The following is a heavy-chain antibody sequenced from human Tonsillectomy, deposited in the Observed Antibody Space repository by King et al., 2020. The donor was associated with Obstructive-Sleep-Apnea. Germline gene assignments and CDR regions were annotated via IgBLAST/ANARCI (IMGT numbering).Heavy chain of an antibody. V-gene: IGHV4-34*01. CDR2: INHSGST. Sequence: VQLQQWGAGLLKPSETLSLTCAVYGGSFSGYYWNWIRQPPGKGLEWIGEINHSGSTNYNPSLKSRVTISVDTSKNQFSLKLSSVTAADTAVYYCARHSYYYDSSGYSVESYYHYYGMDVWGQGTTVTVSS. CDR3: ARHSYYYDSSGYSVESYYHYYGMDV. J-gene: IGHJ6*02. CDR1: GGSFSGYY. D-gene: IGHD3-22*01.